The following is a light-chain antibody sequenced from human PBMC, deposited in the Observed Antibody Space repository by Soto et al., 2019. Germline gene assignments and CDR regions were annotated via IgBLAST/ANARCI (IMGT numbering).Light chain of an antibody. V-gene: IGKV1-5*01. CDR1: QRISSW. CDR2: DAS. J-gene: IGKJ1*01. Sequence: DIQMTQSPSTLSASVGDRVTITCRASQRISSWLGWYQQKPGKAPKLLIYDASSLESGVPSRFSGSGSGTEFTLTITSLQPDDFSTYYCQQYNSYSWTFGQGTKVEIK. CDR3: QQYNSYSWT.